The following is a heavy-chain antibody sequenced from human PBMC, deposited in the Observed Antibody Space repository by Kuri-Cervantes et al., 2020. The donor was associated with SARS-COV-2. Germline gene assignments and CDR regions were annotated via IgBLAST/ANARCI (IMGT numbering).Heavy chain of an antibody. D-gene: IGHD3-22*01. V-gene: IGHV4-39*07. CDR3: ARLGTYDSSGYGDY. CDR1: GGSISSSSYY. Sequence: GSLRLSCTVSGGSISSSSYYWGWIRQPPGKGLEWIGGIYYSGSTNYNPSLKSRVTISVDTSKNQFSLKLSSVTAADTAVYYCARLGTYDSSGYGDYWGQGTLVTVSS. CDR2: IYYSGST. J-gene: IGHJ4*02.